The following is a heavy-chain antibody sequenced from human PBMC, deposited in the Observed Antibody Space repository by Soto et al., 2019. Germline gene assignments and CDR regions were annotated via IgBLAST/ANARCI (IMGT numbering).Heavy chain of an antibody. CDR1: GFSITNYG. J-gene: IGHJ4*02. D-gene: IGHD6-13*01. CDR3: AREATGNFDY. CDR2: IWYDGINK. V-gene: IGHV3-33*01. Sequence: QVQLVESGGGVVHPGRSLRLSCAASGFSITNYGMHWVRQAPGKGLEWVAAIWYDGINKNYADSVKGRFTISRDNSKNTLYVKMDSLGAEDTAVYYCAREATGNFDYWGQGTLVTVSS.